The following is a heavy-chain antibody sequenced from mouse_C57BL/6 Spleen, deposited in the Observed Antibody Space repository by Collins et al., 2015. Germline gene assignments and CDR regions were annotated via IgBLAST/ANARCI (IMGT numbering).Heavy chain of an antibody. CDR1: GYSFTSYY. D-gene: IGHD4-1*01. CDR3: ASNWEAYFDY. J-gene: IGHJ2*01. CDR2: IYPGSGNT. Sequence: QVQLQQSGPELVKPGASVKISCKASGYSFTSYYIHWVKQRPGQGLEWIGWIYPGSGNTKYNEKFKGKATLTADTSSSTAYMQLSSLTSEDSAVYYCASNWEAYFDYWGQGTTLTVSS. V-gene: IGHV1-66*01.